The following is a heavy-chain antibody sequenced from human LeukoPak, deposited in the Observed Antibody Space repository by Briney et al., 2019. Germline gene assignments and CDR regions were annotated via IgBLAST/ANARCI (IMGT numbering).Heavy chain of an antibody. D-gene: IGHD2-2*01. CDR1: GYTFTGYY. CDR3: ARVVDRYCSSTSCYRGVNWFDP. V-gene: IGHV1-2*04. J-gene: IGHJ5*02. CDR2: INPNSGGT. Sequence: ASVKVSCKASGYTFTGYYMHWVRQAPGQGLEWMGWINPNSGGTNYAQKFQGWVTMTRDTSISTAYMELSRLRSDDTAVYYCARVVDRYCSSTSCYRGVNWFDPWGQGTLVTVSS.